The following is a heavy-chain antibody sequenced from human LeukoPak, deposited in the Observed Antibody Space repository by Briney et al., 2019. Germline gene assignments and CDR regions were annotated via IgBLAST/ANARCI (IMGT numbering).Heavy chain of an antibody. Sequence: GGSLRLSCAASGFTFSNYAMNWVRQAPGKGLEWVSTITGSGGSTYYADSVKGRLTISRDNSKNTLYLQMNSLRAEDTAVYYCAKNSYGLLDYWGQGTLVTVSS. J-gene: IGHJ4*02. CDR1: GFTFSNYA. V-gene: IGHV3-23*01. CDR2: ITGSGGST. D-gene: IGHD5-18*01. CDR3: AKNSYGLLDY.